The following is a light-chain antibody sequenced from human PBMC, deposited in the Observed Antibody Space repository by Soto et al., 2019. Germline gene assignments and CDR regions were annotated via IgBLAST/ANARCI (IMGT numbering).Light chain of an antibody. CDR1: QNISSD. CDR2: GAS. CDR3: QQYNNWPPLT. V-gene: IGKV3-15*01. J-gene: IGKJ4*01. Sequence: EIVMTQSPATLSVSPGERATLSCRASQNISSDLAWYQQKPGQAPRLLIFGASTRATGLPARFSGSGSGTEFTLTISSLQSEDFAVYYCQQYNNWPPLTFGGGTKVEIK.